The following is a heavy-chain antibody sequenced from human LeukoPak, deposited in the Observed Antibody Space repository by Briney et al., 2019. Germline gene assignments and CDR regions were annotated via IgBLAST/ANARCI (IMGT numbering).Heavy chain of an antibody. J-gene: IGHJ5*02. Sequence: PSETLSLTCTVSGGSISSYYWSWIRQPPGKGLEWIGYIYYSGSTNYNPSLKSRVTISVDTSKNQFSLKLSSVTAADTAVYYCARQRGQQQLGGVWFDPWGQGTLVTASS. CDR2: IYYSGST. CDR1: GGSISSYY. V-gene: IGHV4-59*08. D-gene: IGHD6-13*01. CDR3: ARQRGQQQLGGVWFDP.